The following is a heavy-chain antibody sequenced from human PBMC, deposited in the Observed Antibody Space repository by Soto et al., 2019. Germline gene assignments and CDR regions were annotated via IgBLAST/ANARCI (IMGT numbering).Heavy chain of an antibody. CDR3: ARETHRGDYGPLDL. Sequence: QVLLVESGGGVVQPGRSLQLSCTASGFSFSKYAMHWVRQAPGKGLEWVAVISYDGRNKDDVDSVKGRFTISRDNSKSTLFLQMNSLGPADTAIYYCARETHRGDYGPLDLWGQGTLVTVS. CDR1: GFSFSKYA. J-gene: IGHJ5*02. D-gene: IGHD4-17*01. CDR2: ISYDGRNK. V-gene: IGHV3-30*04.